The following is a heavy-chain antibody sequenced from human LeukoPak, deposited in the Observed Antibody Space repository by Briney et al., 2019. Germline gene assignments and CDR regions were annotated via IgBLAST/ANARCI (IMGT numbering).Heavy chain of an antibody. CDR2: IKQDGSEK. Sequence: GGSLRLSCIASGFTFNTYWISWVRQAPGKGLEWMASIKQDGSEKYYVDSVKGRFTISRDNAKNSLYLQMNSLRVEDTAMYYCARRFFDYWGQGTLVTVSS. CDR1: GFTFNTYW. CDR3: ARRFFDY. J-gene: IGHJ4*02. V-gene: IGHV3-7*03.